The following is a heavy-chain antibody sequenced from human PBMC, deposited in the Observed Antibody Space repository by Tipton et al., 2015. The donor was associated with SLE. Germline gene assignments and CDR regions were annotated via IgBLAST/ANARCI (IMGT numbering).Heavy chain of an antibody. J-gene: IGHJ3*02. D-gene: IGHD3-10*01. CDR1: GGSISSYY. CDR2: NYYSGST. CDR3: AGAAPGVQGVNDAFDI. Sequence: TLSLTCTVSGGSISSYYWSWIRQPPGKGLEWIGYNYYSGSTNYNPSLKSRVTISVDTSKNQFSLKLSSVTAADTAVYYCAGAAPGVQGVNDAFDIWGQGTMVTVSS. V-gene: IGHV4-59*01.